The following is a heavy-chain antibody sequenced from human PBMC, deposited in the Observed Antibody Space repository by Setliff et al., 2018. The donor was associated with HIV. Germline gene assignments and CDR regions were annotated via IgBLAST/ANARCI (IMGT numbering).Heavy chain of an antibody. CDR2: IKQDGSEK. CDR1: GFTFSSYW. J-gene: IGHJ3*01. V-gene: IGHV3-7*03. D-gene: IGHD4-4*01. CDR3: TTASDSTNYDDGFDL. Sequence: GGSLRLSCAASGFTFSSYWMSWVRQAPGKGLEWVADIKQDGSEKYYADSVKGRFTIFRDNAKNSLYLQMNSLRTEDTALYYCTTASDSTNYDDGFDLWGQGTMVTVSS.